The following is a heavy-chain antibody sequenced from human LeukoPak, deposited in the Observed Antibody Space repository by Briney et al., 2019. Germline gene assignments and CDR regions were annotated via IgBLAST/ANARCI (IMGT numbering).Heavy chain of an antibody. J-gene: IGHJ4*02. CDR1: GFTFSSYA. CDR2: FSGSGSGT. V-gene: IGHV3-23*01. Sequence: GGSLRLSCTASGFTFSSYAMSWVRQAPGKGLEWVSAFSGSGSGTYYADSVKGRFTISRDNSKSMLYLQMNSLRAEDTAVYYCAKVSDYYVTGAVRLDCWGQGTLVTVSS. CDR3: AKVSDYYVTGAVRLDC. D-gene: IGHD3-10*02.